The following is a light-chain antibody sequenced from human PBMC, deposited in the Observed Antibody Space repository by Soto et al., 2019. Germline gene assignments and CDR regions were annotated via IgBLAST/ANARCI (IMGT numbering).Light chain of an antibody. CDR2: EVS. CDR1: SSDVGGYNY. CDR3: SSYGGSNTVV. V-gene: IGLV2-8*01. J-gene: IGLJ2*01. Sequence: QSVLTQPPSASGSPGQSVTISCTGSSSDVGGYNYVSWYQQHSGKAPKLMIYEVSKRPSGVPDRLSGSKSGNTASLTVSGLQAEDEADYYCSSYGGSNTVVFGGGTKVTVL.